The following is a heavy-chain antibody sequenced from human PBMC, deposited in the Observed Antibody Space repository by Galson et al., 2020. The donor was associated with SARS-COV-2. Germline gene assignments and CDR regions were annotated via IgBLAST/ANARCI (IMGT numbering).Heavy chain of an antibody. CDR1: GGSISSYY. D-gene: IGHD2-2*02. V-gene: IGHV4-59*01. J-gene: IGHJ3*02. Sequence: SETLSLTCTVSGGSISSYYWSWIRQPPGKGLEWIGYIYYSGSTNYNPSLKSRVTISVDTSKNQFSLKLSSVTAADTAVYYCARDLGYCSSTSCYTAVGAFDIWGQGTMVTVSS. CDR3: ARDLGYCSSTSCYTAVGAFDI. CDR2: IYYSGST.